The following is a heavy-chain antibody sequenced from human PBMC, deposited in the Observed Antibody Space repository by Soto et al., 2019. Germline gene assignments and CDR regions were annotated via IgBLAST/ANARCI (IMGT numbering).Heavy chain of an antibody. J-gene: IGHJ5*02. Sequence: EVKLLESGGGLVQPGGSLRLSCAASGFSFSTYAMSWVRQAPGKGLEWVSGISAGGGNTFYADSVRGRFTISRDNSKNMLDLQMSSLRAEDTALYYCAKHSEYQLLSWFDPWGQGTLVTVSS. CDR1: GFSFSTYA. CDR2: ISAGGGNT. CDR3: AKHSEYQLLSWFDP. D-gene: IGHD2-2*01. V-gene: IGHV3-23*01.